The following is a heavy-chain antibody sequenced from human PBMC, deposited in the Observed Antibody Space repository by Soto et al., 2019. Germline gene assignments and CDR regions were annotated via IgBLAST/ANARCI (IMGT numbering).Heavy chain of an antibody. J-gene: IGHJ4*02. CDR3: AKVRASGSYCFDD. CDR2: ISYDGSNK. V-gene: IGHV3-30*18. Sequence: GGSLRLSCAASGFTFSSYGMHWVRQAPGKGLEWVAVISYDGSNKYYADSVKGRFTISRDNSKNTLYLQMNSLRAEDTAVYYCAKVRASGSYCFDDSGQGTLVTVSS. D-gene: IGHD1-26*01. CDR1: GFTFSSYG.